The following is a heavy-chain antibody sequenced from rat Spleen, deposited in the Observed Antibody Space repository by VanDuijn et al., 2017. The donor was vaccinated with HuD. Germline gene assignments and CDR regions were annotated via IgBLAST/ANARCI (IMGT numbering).Heavy chain of an antibody. V-gene: IGHV5S13*01. CDR2: ISPTGGNT. Sequence: EVQLVESGGGLVQPGRSLKVSCAASGFTFSNYGMNWIRQAPRKGLEWVASISPTGGNTYYRDSVKGRFTISRDNAKSTLYLQMDSLRSEDTATYYCARHVSYCPDAWGQGVSVTVSS. D-gene: IGHD1-1*01. CDR1: GFTFSNYG. J-gene: IGHJ4*01. CDR3: ARHVSYCPDA.